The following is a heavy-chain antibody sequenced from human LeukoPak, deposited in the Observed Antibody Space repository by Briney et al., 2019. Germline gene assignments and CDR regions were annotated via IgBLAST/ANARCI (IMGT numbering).Heavy chain of an antibody. V-gene: IGHV4-4*07. D-gene: IGHD1-26*01. CDR1: GGSINSYF. CDR3: GRQGYTASYYFLDY. J-gene: IGHJ4*02. Sequence: SETLSLTCTVTGGSINSYFWGWVRQPAGKGLEWIGRIYTSGTTNYNPSLKSRLAMSVDTSKNQFSLTLRSVTAADSAVYYCGRQGYTASYYFLDYWSQGSLVTVSS. CDR2: IYTSGTT.